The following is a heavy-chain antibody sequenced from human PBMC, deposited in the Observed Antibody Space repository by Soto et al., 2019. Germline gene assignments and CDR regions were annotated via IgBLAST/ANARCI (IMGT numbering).Heavy chain of an antibody. CDR2: ISWNSGSI. V-gene: IGHV3-9*01. Sequence: GGSLRLSCAASGFTFDDYAMHWVRQAPGKGLEWVSGISWNSGSIGYAESVKGRFTISRDNAKNSLYLQMNSLRAEDTALYYCAKDIPLSTVTSGPAFDIWGQGTMVTVSS. D-gene: IGHD4-17*01. CDR1: GFTFDDYA. J-gene: IGHJ3*02. CDR3: AKDIPLSTVTSGPAFDI.